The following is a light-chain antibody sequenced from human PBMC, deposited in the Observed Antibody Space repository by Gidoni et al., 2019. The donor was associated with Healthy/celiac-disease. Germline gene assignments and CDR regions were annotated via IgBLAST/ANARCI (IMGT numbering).Light chain of an antibody. Sequence: QSALTQPASVSGSPGQSITISCTGTRSDVGGYNYVSWYQHHPGKAPKLMIYDVSNRPSGVSNRFSGSKSGNTASLTISGLQAEDEADYYCSSYTSSSTLLYVFGTGTKVTVL. J-gene: IGLJ1*01. V-gene: IGLV2-14*03. CDR2: DVS. CDR3: SSYTSSSTLLYV. CDR1: RSDVGGYNY.